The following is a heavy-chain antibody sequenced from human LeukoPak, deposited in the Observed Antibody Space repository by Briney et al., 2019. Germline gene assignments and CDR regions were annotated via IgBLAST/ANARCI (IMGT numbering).Heavy chain of an antibody. V-gene: IGHV3-21*01. D-gene: IGHD6-13*01. CDR1: GFTFSSYA. Sequence: GGSLRLSCAASGFTFSSYAMNWVRQAPGKGLEWVSSISSSSSYIYYADSVKGRFTISRDNAKNSLYLQMNSLRAEDMAVYYCASPYSSRWYELCYWGQGTLVTVSS. CDR3: ASPYSSRWYELCY. J-gene: IGHJ4*02. CDR2: ISSSSSYI.